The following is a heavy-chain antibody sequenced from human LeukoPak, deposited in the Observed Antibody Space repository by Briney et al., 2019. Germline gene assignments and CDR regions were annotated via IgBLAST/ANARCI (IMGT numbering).Heavy chain of an antibody. J-gene: IGHJ3*02. CDR1: GGSISSYY. Sequence: PSETLSLTCTVSGGSISSYYWSWIRQPPGKGLEWIGYIYYSGSTNYNPSLKSRVTMSVDTSKNQFSLKLSSVTAADTAVYYCARGATGTTLGLAFDIWGQGTMVTVSS. V-gene: IGHV4-59*12. CDR2: IYYSGST. CDR3: ARGATGTTLGLAFDI. D-gene: IGHD1-7*01.